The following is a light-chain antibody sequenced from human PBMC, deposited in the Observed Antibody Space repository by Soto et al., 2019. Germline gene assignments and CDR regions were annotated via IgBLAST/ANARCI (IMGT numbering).Light chain of an antibody. Sequence: DIQMTQSPSTLSASVGDRVTITCRASQSISSWLAWYQQKPGKAPKLLIYKASSLESGVPSRFXGSGSGTXXXLXXSXLQPDDFATYXXXQYNSYLYTFGQGTKLEIK. V-gene: IGKV1-5*03. J-gene: IGKJ2*01. CDR2: KAS. CDR1: QSISSW. CDR3: XQYNSYLYT.